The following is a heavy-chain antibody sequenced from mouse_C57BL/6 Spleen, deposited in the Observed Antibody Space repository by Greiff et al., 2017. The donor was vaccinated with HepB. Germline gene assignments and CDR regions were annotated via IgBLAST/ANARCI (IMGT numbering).Heavy chain of an antibody. J-gene: IGHJ4*01. Sequence: EVQLQESGGGLVKPGGSLKLSCAASGFTFSSYAMSWVRQTPEQRLEWVATISDGGSYTYYPDNVKGRCTITRDNAKNNLYLQMSHLKSEDTAMYYCAREGDGYYERAMDDWGKGTTVTVSS. D-gene: IGHD2-3*01. CDR1: GFTFSSYA. CDR2: ISDGGSYT. V-gene: IGHV5-4*01. CDR3: AREGDGYYERAMDD.